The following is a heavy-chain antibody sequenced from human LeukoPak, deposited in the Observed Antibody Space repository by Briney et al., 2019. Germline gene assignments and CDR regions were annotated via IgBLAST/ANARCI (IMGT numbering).Heavy chain of an antibody. CDR3: ARGARRSAEYFQH. CDR1: GYTFTSYD. V-gene: IGHV1-8*01. CDR2: MNPNSGNT. Sequence: ASAKVSCKASGYTFTSYDINWVRQATGQGLEWMGWMNPNSGNTGYAQKFQGRVTMTRNTSISTAYMEPSSLRSEDTAVYYCARGARRSAEYFQHWGQGTLVTVSS. D-gene: IGHD4-17*01. J-gene: IGHJ1*01.